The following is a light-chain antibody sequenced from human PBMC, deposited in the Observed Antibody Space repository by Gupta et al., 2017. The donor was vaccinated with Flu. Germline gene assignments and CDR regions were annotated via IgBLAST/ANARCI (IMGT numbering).Light chain of an antibody. J-gene: IGKJ4*01. V-gene: IGKV2-28*01. CDR3: MQPLETPRT. Sequence: DIVRTQSPLPLPVAPGEPAPTSSRSSKSLLHSNGYNYLHWSLQKPGQSPQLLINMGSSRASGFPDRFCGSGSGTDFTLQISRVESEDVGVYYCMQPLETPRTFGEGTKVEIK. CDR2: MGS. CDR1: KSLLHSNGYNY.